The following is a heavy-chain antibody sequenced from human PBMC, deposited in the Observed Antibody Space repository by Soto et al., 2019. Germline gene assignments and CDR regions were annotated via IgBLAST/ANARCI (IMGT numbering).Heavy chain of an antibody. V-gene: IGHV1-2*02. CDR3: ARGLTCRCRVAAAGGGDCFGY. Sequence: QVQLVQSGAEVKRPGASVKVSCKASGYDFAGYYMHWVRQAPGQGLEWVGWLNPNSGGTAYAHKFQGRVPMNRDTSISTDYMEMTGLRSDDTAGYSCARGLTCRCRVAAAGGGDCFGYWGQGDLVTVSS. J-gene: IGHJ4*02. CDR2: LNPNSGGT. CDR1: GYDFAGYY. D-gene: IGHD6-13*01.